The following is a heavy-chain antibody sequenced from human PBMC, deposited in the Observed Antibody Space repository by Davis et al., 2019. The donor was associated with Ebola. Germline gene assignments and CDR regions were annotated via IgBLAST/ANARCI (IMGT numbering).Heavy chain of an antibody. V-gene: IGHV3-66*01. CDR1: GFTANYNY. J-gene: IGHJ4*02. D-gene: IGHD3-10*01. Sequence: PGGSLRLSCAASGFTANYNYMFWVRQAPGKGLECVSIIYSGGTTSYADSVKGRFSISADSSKNTFYLQMNSLRAEDTAVYYCVRDEDWSYDYWGQGTRVTVSS. CDR3: VRDEDWSYDY. CDR2: IYSGGTT.